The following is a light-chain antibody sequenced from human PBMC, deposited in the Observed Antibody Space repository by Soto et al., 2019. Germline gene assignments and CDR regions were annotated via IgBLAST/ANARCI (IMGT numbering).Light chain of an antibody. CDR2: GAS. CDR1: QSVSSS. J-gene: IGKJ1*01. V-gene: IGKV3-15*01. Sequence: EIVMTQHQSTLSASPWERATLSCRASQSVSSSLAWDQQKPGQAPRLRIYGASTRATGIPARFSGSGSGAEFTLTISSLQSEDFAVYYCQQYNNWPWTFRQGTKVDIK. CDR3: QQYNNWPWT.